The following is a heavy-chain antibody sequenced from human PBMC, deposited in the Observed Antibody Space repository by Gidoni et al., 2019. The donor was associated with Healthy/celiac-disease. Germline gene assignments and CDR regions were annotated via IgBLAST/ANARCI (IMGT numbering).Heavy chain of an antibody. D-gene: IGHD2-8*01. CDR2: IIPIFGTA. Sequence: QVQLVQSGAEVKKPGSSVKVSCQASGGTFSSYAISWVRPAPGQGLECMGGIIPIFGTANYAQKFQGRVTITADESTSTAYMELSSLRSEDTAVYYCARGRVTGFAFDIWGQGTMVTVSS. V-gene: IGHV1-69*01. CDR1: GGTFSSYA. J-gene: IGHJ3*02. CDR3: ARGRVTGFAFDI.